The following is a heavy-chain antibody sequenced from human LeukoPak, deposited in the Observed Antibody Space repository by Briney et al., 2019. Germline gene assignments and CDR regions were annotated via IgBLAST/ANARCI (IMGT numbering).Heavy chain of an antibody. Sequence: GGSLRLSCAASGFTFSSYGMHWVRQAPGKGLEWVAVISYDGSNKYYADSVKGRFTISRDNSKNTLYLQMNSLRAEDTAVYYCARRKWELLGIDYWGQGTLVTVSS. CDR2: ISYDGSNK. J-gene: IGHJ4*02. V-gene: IGHV3-30*03. D-gene: IGHD1-26*01. CDR1: GFTFSSYG. CDR3: ARRKWELLGIDY.